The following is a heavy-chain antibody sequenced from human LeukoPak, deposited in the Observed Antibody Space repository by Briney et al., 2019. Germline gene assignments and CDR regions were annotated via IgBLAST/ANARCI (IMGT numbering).Heavy chain of an antibody. CDR1: GFAFSSHG. D-gene: IGHD3-16*02. CDR3: GKGYDYVWGSYRYPPGDY. V-gene: IGHV3-23*01. CDR2: ISPSGDIL. Sequence: PGGTLRLSCAASGFAFSSHGMNWVRQAPGKGLEWVSGISPSGDILYYVDSVKGQFTISRDNSKNTLYLQMNSLRAEDTAVYYCGKGYDYVWGSYRYPPGDYWGQGTLVTVSS. J-gene: IGHJ4*02.